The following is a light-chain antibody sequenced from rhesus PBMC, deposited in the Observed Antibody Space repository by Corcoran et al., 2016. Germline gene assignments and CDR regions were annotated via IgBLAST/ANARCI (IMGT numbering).Light chain of an antibody. CDR2: DAS. Sequence: DIQMTQSPSSLSASVGDTVTITCQASQGISKYLAWYQHTPGKPTKILVYDASTLQSGVPSRFSRSGSGTEITLTSSSLQPEDFATYYCQQHNSYPRTFGGWTKVGIK. V-gene: IGKV1-25*01. CDR1: QGISKY. J-gene: IGKJ4*01. CDR3: QQHNSYPRT.